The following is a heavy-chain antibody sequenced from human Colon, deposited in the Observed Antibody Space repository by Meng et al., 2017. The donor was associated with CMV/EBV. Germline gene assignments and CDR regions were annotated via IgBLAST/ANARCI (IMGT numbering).Heavy chain of an antibody. CDR3: ARPTNAIVATVFLGYYYYGMDV. Sequence: ASVKVSCKASGYTFSGYYMHWVRLAPGQGLEWMRWINPNSGDTNYAQKFQGRVTMTRDTSISTAYMELSRLRSDDTAVYYCARPTNAIVATVFLGYYYYGMDVWGQGTTVTVSS. V-gene: IGHV1-2*02. CDR1: GYTFSGYY. CDR2: INPNSGDT. J-gene: IGHJ6*02. D-gene: IGHD5-12*01.